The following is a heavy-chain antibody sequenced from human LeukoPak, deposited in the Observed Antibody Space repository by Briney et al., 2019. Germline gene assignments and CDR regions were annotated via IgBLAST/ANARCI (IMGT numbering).Heavy chain of an antibody. CDR3: ARGFTATSNLHYFDF. CDR1: GGSFDAYS. J-gene: IGHJ4*02. Sequence: SETLSLTCAVYGGSFDAYSWTWIRQPPGKGLEWIGEVYHSGHTNSNPSLKSRVTISIDKSKNQFSLNLTSVTAADTAIYYCARGFTATSNLHYFDFWGRGTLVSVSS. D-gene: IGHD4-17*01. CDR2: VYHSGHT. V-gene: IGHV4-34*01.